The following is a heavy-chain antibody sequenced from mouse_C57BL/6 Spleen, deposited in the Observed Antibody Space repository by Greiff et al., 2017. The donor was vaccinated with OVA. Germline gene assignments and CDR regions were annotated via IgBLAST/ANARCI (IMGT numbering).Heavy chain of an antibody. CDR3: ARKRAYYSNYDAMDY. Sequence: QVQLKQSGAELVRPGTSVKVSCKASGYAFTNYLIEWVKQRPGQGLEWIGMINPGSGGTNYNEKFKGKATLTADKSSSTAYMQLSSLTSEDSAVYFCARKRAYYSNYDAMDYWGQGTSVTVSS. CDR2: INPGSGGT. CDR1: GYAFTNYL. J-gene: IGHJ4*01. D-gene: IGHD2-5*01. V-gene: IGHV1-54*01.